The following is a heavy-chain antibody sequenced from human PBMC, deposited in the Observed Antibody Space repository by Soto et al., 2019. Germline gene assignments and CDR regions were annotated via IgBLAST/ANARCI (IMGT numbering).Heavy chain of an antibody. CDR3: ARGHSTECSNGVCSFFYNHEMDV. CDR2: INPKSGGT. J-gene: IGHJ6*02. Sequence: QVQLVQSGAEVKKPGASVRVSCKASGYSFTDYHIHWVRQAPGQGLERLGRINPKSGGTSTAQKFQGWVTMTRDRSISTVYMELSRLRSDDTAVYFCARGHSTECSNGVCSFFYNHEMDVWGQGTTVTVSS. D-gene: IGHD2-8*01. CDR1: GYSFTDYH. V-gene: IGHV1-2*04.